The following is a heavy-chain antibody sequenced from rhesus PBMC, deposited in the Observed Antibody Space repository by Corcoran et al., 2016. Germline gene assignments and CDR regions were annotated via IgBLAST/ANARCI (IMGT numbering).Heavy chain of an antibody. D-gene: IGHD3-28*01. J-gene: IGHJ4*01. Sequence: QVQLQESGPGLVKPSETLSLTCAVSGASITNNYWSWVRQSPGKGLDWIGRIYGTSGSTRDNSSLTRRVTLSRDTSKNQFSRKLYSVTAADTAVYYCAMYDTMTALDYWGQGVLVTVSS. V-gene: IGHV4-147*01. CDR1: GASITNNY. CDR3: AMYDTMTALDY. CDR2: IYGTSGST.